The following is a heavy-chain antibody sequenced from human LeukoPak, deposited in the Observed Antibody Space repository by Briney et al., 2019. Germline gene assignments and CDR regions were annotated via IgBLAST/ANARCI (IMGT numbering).Heavy chain of an antibody. CDR2: IYTTGST. J-gene: IGHJ6*03. D-gene: IGHD3-16*01. CDR1: GGSISSFY. Sequence: SETLSLTCTVSGGSISSFYWSWIRQPAGKGLEWIGRIYTTGSTRYNTSLKSRVTMSVDTSKNQFSLKLSSVTAADTAVYYCARETSQKGAHYMDVWGKGTTVTISS. CDR3: ARETSQKGAHYMDV. V-gene: IGHV4-4*07.